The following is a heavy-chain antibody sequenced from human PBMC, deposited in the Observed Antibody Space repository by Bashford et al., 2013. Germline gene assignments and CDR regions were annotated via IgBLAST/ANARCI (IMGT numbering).Heavy chain of an antibody. CDR3: ARVKGVASTIFDY. J-gene: IGHJ4*02. Sequence: SETLSLTCSVSGDSISSFSWIWIRQPAGKGLEWIGRIYSSGNTNHNPALKNPVTMSVDPSKNQFSLKLRSVTAADTAVYYCARVKGVASTIFDYWGQGTLVTVSS. V-gene: IGHV4-4*07. D-gene: IGHD1-26*01. CDR1: GDSISSFS. CDR2: IYSSGNT.